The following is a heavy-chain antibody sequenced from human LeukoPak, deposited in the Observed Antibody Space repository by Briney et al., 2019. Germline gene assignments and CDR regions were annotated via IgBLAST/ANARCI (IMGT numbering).Heavy chain of an antibody. CDR1: GFSFDDFD. J-gene: IGHJ6*02. CDR2: IAWSGRSI. CDR3: AKDSEYFGSGSYYNFWDV. V-gene: IGHV3-9*01. Sequence: GRSQRLSCEASGFSFDDFDMHWIRHAPGKGPEWVSHIAWSGRSIHYADSVKGRFTISRDNAKNSLYLQMNSLRAEDTALYYCAKDSEYFGSGSYYNFWDVWGQGTTVIVSS. D-gene: IGHD3-10*01.